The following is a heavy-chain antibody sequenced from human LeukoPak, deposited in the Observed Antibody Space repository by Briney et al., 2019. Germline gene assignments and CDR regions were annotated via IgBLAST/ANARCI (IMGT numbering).Heavy chain of an antibody. CDR1: GMTFKNYW. CDR2: INQDESEK. Sequence: GGSLRLSCAVSGMTFKNYWMSWFRQTPGKGLEWVATINQDESEKYYLDSVKGRFTISRDTAKNSLYLQMYSPTAEDTALCYCARYCTFRTCSGTKFDSWGPGTLVTVSS. CDR3: ARYCTFRTCSGTKFDS. D-gene: IGHD1-1*01. J-gene: IGHJ4*02. V-gene: IGHV3-7*03.